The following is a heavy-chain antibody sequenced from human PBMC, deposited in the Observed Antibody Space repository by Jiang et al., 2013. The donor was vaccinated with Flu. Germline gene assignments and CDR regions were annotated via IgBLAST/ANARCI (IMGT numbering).Heavy chain of an antibody. Sequence: QLLESGGGLVKPGGSLTLSCAASGFIFSDYYMSWIRQAPGKGLEWLSYISYDDDTTYYADSVKGRFTISRDNAKNSLYLQMNSLRAEDTALYYCARTQYYYGSDYWGQGTLVTVSS. CDR1: GFIFSDYY. J-gene: IGHJ4*02. CDR3: ARTQYYYGSDY. D-gene: IGHD3-10*01. V-gene: IGHV3-11*01. CDR2: ISYDDDTT.